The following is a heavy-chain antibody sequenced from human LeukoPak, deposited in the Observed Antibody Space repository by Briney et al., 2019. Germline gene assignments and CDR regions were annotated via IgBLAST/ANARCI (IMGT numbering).Heavy chain of an antibody. V-gene: IGHV3-48*03. D-gene: IGHD4-17*01. CDR1: GFTFSSYE. J-gene: IGHJ4*02. Sequence: GGSLRLSCAVSGFTFSSYEMNWVRQAPGKGLEWVSYISSSGSTIYYADSVKGRFTISRDNAKNSLYLQMNSLRAEDTAVYYCARGPYGDYGQGFDYWGQGTLVTVSS. CDR2: ISSSGSTI. CDR3: ARGPYGDYGQGFDY.